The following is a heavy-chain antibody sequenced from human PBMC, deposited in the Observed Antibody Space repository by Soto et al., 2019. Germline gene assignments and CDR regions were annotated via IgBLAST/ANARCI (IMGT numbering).Heavy chain of an antibody. J-gene: IGHJ4*02. CDR3: ATESGAKLSSS. CDR1: GGTFSSYR. CDR2: IVPIYRTA. D-gene: IGHD6-13*01. Sequence: ASVKVSCKASGGTFSSYRFNWVRQARGQGLEWLGGIVPIYRTADYAQKFQGRVTITADESTRTVYLELSSLKSQDTALYYCATESGAKLSSSWGQGTLVTVSS. V-gene: IGHV1-69*13.